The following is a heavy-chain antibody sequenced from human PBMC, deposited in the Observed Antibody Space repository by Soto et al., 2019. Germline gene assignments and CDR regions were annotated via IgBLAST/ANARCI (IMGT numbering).Heavy chain of an antibody. CDR3: ASGSYYRYYYYGMDV. CDR2: IYYSGST. V-gene: IGHV4-59*01. CDR1: GGSISSYY. D-gene: IGHD3-10*01. J-gene: IGHJ6*02. Sequence: PSETLFLTCTVSGGSISSYYWSWIRQPPGKGLEWIGYIYYSGSTNYNPSLKSRVTISVDTSKNQFSLKLSSVTAADTAVYYCASGSYYRYYYYGMDVWGQGTTVTVSS.